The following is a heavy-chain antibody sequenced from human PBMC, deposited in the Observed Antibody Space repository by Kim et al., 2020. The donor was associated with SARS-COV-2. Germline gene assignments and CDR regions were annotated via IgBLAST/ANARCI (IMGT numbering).Heavy chain of an antibody. V-gene: IGHV4-34*01. Sequence: SETLSLTCVVSGESFNDYYWTWIRQPPGKGLEWIGQINHSGGTNYNASLKSRATISGDTSKNQLSLRLSSVTVADTAVYYCAGGLTAAMEDYYFYGMDVWGQGTAVTVSS. CDR2: INHSGGT. CDR1: GESFNDYY. CDR3: AGGLTAAMEDYYFYGMDV. D-gene: IGHD2-2*01. J-gene: IGHJ6*02.